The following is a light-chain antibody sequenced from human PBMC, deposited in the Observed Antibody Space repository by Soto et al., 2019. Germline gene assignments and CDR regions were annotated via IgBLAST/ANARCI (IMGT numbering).Light chain of an antibody. V-gene: IGLV2-8*01. CDR3: KSYAGSNTYV. CDR2: EVV. J-gene: IGLJ1*01. Sequence: QSALTQPPSASGSPGQSVTISCTGTKNDIGVYDFVSWYQPHPGKAPRLIIYEVVQRPSGVPDRFSGSKSGNTASLTVSGLQAADEADYCCKSYAGSNTYVFGSGTKVTVL. CDR1: KNDIGVYDF.